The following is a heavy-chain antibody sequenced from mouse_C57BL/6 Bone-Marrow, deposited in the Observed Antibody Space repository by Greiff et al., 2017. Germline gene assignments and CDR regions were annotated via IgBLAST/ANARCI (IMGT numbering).Heavy chain of an antibody. CDR2: IYPRSGNT. V-gene: IGHV1-81*01. Sequence: LQESGAELARPGASVKLSCKASGYTFTSYGISWVKQRTGQGLEWIGEIYPRSGNTYYNEKFKGKATLTADKSSSTAYMELRSLTSEDSAVYFCAGIYYGSSYWNAMDYWGQGTSVTVSS. J-gene: IGHJ4*01. CDR3: AGIYYGSSYWNAMDY. D-gene: IGHD1-1*01. CDR1: GYTFTSYG.